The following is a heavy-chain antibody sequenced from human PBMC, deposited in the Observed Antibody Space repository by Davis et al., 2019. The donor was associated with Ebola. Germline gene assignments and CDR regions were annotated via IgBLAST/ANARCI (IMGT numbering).Heavy chain of an antibody. D-gene: IGHD3-16*01. CDR3: ARDLPLGAGMDV. Sequence: AASVKVSCKASGYTFTSYAMNWVRQAPGQGLEWMGGIIPIFGTANYAQKFQGRVTITADESTSTAYMELSSLRSEDTAVYYCARDLPLGAGMDVWGKGTTVTVSS. CDR2: IIPIFGTA. CDR1: GYTFTSYA. V-gene: IGHV1-69*13. J-gene: IGHJ6*04.